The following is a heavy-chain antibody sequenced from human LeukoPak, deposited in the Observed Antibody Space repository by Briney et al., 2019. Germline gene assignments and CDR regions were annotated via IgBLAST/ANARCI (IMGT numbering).Heavy chain of an antibody. CDR2: ISVSGGST. V-gene: IGHV3-23*01. CDR1: GFTFSNYA. Sequence: PGGSLRLSCAASGFTFSNYAMSWVRQAPGKGLEWVSGISVSGGSTHYADSVKGRFTISRDNSKNTLYLQMISLRAEDTAVYYCAQDQVFRRYYFDYWGQGTLVTVSS. CDR3: AQDQVFRRYYFDY. J-gene: IGHJ4*02.